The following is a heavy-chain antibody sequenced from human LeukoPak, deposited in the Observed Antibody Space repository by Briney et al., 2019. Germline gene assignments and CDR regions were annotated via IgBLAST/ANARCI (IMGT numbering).Heavy chain of an antibody. CDR1: GASIGSYY. D-gene: IGHD3-16*01. Sequence: SETLSLTCTVSGASIGSYYWSWMRQPPGEGLEWIGFISQNGIPHYTASLKSRVTISRDTSANQVSLILSSVTAADTAVYYCTRHDVVAVMGHGMAVWGQGTTVTVSS. CDR2: ISQNGIP. CDR3: TRHDVVAVMGHGMAV. J-gene: IGHJ6*02. V-gene: IGHV4-59*08.